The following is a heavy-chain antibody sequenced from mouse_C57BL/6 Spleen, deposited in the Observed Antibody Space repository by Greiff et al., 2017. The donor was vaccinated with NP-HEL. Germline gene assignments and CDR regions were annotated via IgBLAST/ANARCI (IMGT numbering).Heavy chain of an antibody. J-gene: IGHJ2*01. V-gene: IGHV1-78*01. CDR2: IYPRDGST. CDR3: ARGYDGYFYFDY. D-gene: IGHD2-3*01. Sequence: QVQLQQSDAELVKPGASVKISCKVSGYTFTDHAIHWMKQRPEQGLEWIGYIYPRDGSTKYNEKFKGKATLTADKSSSTACMQLNSLTSEDSAVYFCARGYDGYFYFDYWGQGTTLTVSS. CDR1: GYTFTDHA.